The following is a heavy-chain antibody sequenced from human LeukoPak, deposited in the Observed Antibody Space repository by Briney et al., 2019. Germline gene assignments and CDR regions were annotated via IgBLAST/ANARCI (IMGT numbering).Heavy chain of an antibody. Sequence: GGSLRLSCAASGFTFSSYSMNWVRQAPGKGLEWVSGISGSGGNTYHADSVKGRFTISRDNSKNTLYVQMNNLRAEDTAVYYCATEKGDSPDYWGQGTLVTVSS. CDR3: ATEKGDSPDY. J-gene: IGHJ4*02. CDR1: GFTFSSYS. D-gene: IGHD2-21*01. CDR2: ISGSGGNT. V-gene: IGHV3-23*01.